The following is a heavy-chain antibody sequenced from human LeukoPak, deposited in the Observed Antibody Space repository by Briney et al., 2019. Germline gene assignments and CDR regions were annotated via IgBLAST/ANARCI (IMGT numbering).Heavy chain of an antibody. V-gene: IGHV4-39*07. D-gene: IGHD3-3*01. J-gene: IGHJ5*02. Sequence: SQTLSLTCTVSGGSISSSSYYWGWIRQPPGKGLEWIGRIYTSGSTNYNPSLKSRVTMSVDTSKNQFSLKLSSVTAADTAVYYCARDWDLRRIFGPDNWFDPWGQGTLVTVSS. CDR1: GGSISSSSYY. CDR3: ARDWDLRRIFGPDNWFDP. CDR2: IYTSGST.